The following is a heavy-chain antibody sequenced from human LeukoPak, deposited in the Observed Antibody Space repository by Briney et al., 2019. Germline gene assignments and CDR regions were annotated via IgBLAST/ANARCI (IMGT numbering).Heavy chain of an antibody. J-gene: IGHJ4*02. V-gene: IGHV4-39*01. D-gene: IGHD3-10*01. CDR3: SANSADYNTLGSSYKV. CDR2: ISYSGTT. CDR1: SASITSSPYF. Sequence: ASETLSLTCTVSSASITSSPYFWGWIRQSPGKGLEWVGSISYSGTTYYNPSLKRRVNISVDTCKNQFSLKLNSVPAADTAVFFCSANSADYNTLGSSYKVWGQGTLVTVSS.